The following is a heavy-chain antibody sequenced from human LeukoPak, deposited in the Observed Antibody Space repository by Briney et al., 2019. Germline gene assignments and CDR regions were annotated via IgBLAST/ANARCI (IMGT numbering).Heavy chain of an antibody. CDR2: IYHNGNT. D-gene: IGHD5-18*01. Sequence: SETLSLTCAVSGGSISSGGYSWSWLRQPPGKGLEWIGYIYHNGNTYYSPSLKSRVTISVDRSKNQLSLKLSSVTAADTAMCYCASGGYSYGFDYWGQGTLVTVSS. J-gene: IGHJ4*02. V-gene: IGHV4-30-2*01. CDR3: ASGGYSYGFDY. CDR1: GGSISSGGYS.